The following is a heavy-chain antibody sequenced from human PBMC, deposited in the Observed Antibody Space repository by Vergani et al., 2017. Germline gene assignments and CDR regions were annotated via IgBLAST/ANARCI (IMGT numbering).Heavy chain of an antibody. Sequence: QVQLQESGPGLVRPSQTLSLPCTVSGGSISSGSYYWSWFRQPAGKGLEWIGRFYTGGGTSYNPSLKSRVTISVDTSKNQFSLHLSSVTAADTAVYYFARDPLYSTTWPFLLLDMDVWGQGTTVTVSS. V-gene: IGHV4-61*02. CDR1: GGSISSGSYY. CDR3: ARDPLYSTTWPFLLLDMDV. D-gene: IGHD6-13*01. J-gene: IGHJ6*02. CDR2: FYTGGGT.